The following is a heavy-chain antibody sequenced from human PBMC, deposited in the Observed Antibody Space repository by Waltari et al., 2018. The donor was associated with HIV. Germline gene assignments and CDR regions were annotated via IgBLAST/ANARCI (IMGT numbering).Heavy chain of an antibody. J-gene: IGHJ4*02. CDR3: AKDLNVFYHGSGFDY. D-gene: IGHD3-10*01. CDR1: GFSVSGSG. CDR2: MSYDGKT. Sequence: QVQLVESGGVVVQSGGSLSLSCGVPGFSVSGSGMHWVRQAPGKGLEWVAVMSYDGKTYYSDDVRGRFTMSRDTSRNTMFLQMDRLKVGDRGVYYCAKDLNVFYHGSGFDYWGPGSPVSVS. V-gene: IGHV3-30*18.